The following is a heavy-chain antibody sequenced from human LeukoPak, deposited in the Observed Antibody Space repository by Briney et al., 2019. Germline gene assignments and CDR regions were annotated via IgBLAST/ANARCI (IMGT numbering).Heavy chain of an antibody. CDR1: GVSISRYY. D-gene: IGHD6-19*01. Sequence: SETLSLTCTVSGVSISRYYWSWIRQPPGKGLEWIGYIYYSGSTNYNPSLKSRVTISVDTSKNQFSLKLSSVTAADTAVYYCARGGCYYFDYWGQGTLFTVSS. V-gene: IGHV4-59*01. J-gene: IGHJ4*02. CDR2: IYYSGST. CDR3: ARGGCYYFDY.